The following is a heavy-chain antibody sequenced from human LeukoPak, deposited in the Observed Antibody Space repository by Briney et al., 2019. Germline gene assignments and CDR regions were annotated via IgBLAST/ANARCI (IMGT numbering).Heavy chain of an antibody. CDR1: GYTFTSYY. J-gene: IGHJ4*02. D-gene: IGHD3-3*01. CDR3: ARTPTYYDFWSGYALFDY. V-gene: IGHV1-46*01. CDR2: INPSGGST. Sequence: ASVKVSCKASGYTFTSYYMHWVRQAPGQGLEWMGIINPSGGSTSYAQKFQGRVTITADKSTSTAYMELSSLRSEDTAVYYCARTPTYYDFWSGYALFDYWGQGTLVTVSS.